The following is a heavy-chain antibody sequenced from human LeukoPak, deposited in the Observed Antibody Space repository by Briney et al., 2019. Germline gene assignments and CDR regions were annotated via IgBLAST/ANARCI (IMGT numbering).Heavy chain of an antibody. V-gene: IGHV3-66*01. D-gene: IGHD3-9*01. CDR1: GFTVSSNY. CDR2: IYSGGST. Sequence: GSLRLSCADSGFTVSSNYMRWVRQAPGKGLEWVSVIYSGGSTHYADSVKGRFTISRDNSKNTLYLQMNSLRAEDTAVYYCARDRLHYDSLTGYPADWGQGTLVTVSS. J-gene: IGHJ4*02. CDR3: ARDRLHYDSLTGYPAD.